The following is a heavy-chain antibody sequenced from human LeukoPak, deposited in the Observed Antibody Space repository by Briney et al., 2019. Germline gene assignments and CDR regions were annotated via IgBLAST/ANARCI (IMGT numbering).Heavy chain of an antibody. V-gene: IGHV3-64*01. D-gene: IGHD2-15*01. Sequence: GGSLRLSCAASGFTFSSYVMHWVRQAPGKGLEFVSSVSSRGGSTYYANSVKGRFTISRDNSKNTLYLQMGSLRAEDMAIYYCARGGACSGGSCHTWYFDYWGQGTLVTVSS. CDR3: ARGGACSGGSCHTWYFDY. CDR1: GFTFSSYV. CDR2: VSSRGGST. J-gene: IGHJ4*02.